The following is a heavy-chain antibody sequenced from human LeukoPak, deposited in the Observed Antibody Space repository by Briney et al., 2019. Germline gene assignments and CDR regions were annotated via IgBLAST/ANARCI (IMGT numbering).Heavy chain of an antibody. V-gene: IGHV3-7*01. CDR3: ARFEQWLKYYFDY. CDR1: GFTFSSYW. J-gene: IGHJ4*02. CDR2: IKQDGSEK. Sequence: GGSLRLSCAASGFTFSSYWMSWVRQSPGKGLEWVANIKQDGSEKYYVDSVKGRSTISRDNAKNSLYLQMNSLRAEDTAVYYCARFEQWLKYYFDYWGQGTLVTVSS. D-gene: IGHD6-19*01.